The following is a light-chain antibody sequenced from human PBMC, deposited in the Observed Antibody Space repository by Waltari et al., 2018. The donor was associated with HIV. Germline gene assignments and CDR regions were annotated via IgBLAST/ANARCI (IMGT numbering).Light chain of an antibody. CDR2: LGS. V-gene: IGKV2-28*01. CDR3: MQALQTPT. J-gene: IGKJ1*01. CDR1: QSLLHSTGYNY. Sequence: DIVMTQSPLSLTVTHGEPAAISCRSSQSLLHSTGYNYLDWYLQKPGQSPQLLIYLGSYRASGVPDRFSGSGSGTDFTLKISRVEAEDVGVYYCMQALQTPTFGQGTKVEIK.